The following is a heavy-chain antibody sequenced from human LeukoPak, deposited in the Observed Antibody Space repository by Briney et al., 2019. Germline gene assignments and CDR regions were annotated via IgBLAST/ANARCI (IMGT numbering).Heavy chain of an antibody. Sequence: GGSLRLSCAASGNYWMHWVRQAPGKGLVWVSHINSDGSWTGYADSVKDRFAIFRDNSKSTLHLQMNSLRAEDTAVYYCAKHTWGSTASFDYWGQGTLVTVSS. CDR2: INSDGSWT. CDR3: AKHTWGSTASFDY. D-gene: IGHD1-26*01. CDR1: GNYW. V-gene: IGHV3-74*01. J-gene: IGHJ4*02.